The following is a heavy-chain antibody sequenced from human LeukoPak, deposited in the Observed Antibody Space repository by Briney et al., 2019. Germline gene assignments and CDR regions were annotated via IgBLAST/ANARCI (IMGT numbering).Heavy chain of an antibody. CDR1: GGTFSSYA. D-gene: IGHD6-19*01. Sequence: SVKVSCKASGGTFSSYAISWVRQAPGQGLEWMGRIIPIFGTANYAQKFQGRVTITTDESTSTAYMELSSLRSEDTTVYYCARAGGAVAVQVGLDLRYWGQGTLVTVSS. CDR2: IIPIFGTA. V-gene: IGHV1-69*05. CDR3: ARAGGAVAVQVGLDLRY. J-gene: IGHJ4*02.